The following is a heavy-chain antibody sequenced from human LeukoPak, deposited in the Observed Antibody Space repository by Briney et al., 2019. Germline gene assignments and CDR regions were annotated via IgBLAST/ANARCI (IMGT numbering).Heavy chain of an antibody. J-gene: IGHJ4*02. CDR3: ARGLPGYSSGWYLY. V-gene: IGHV4-34*01. CDR1: GGSFSGYY. Sequence: KPSETLSLTCAVYGGSFSGYYWSWIRQPPGKGMEWIGEINHIGSTNYNPSLKSRVTISVDTSKNQFSLKLSSVTAADTAVYYCARGLPGYSSGWYLYWGQGTLVTVSS. CDR2: INHIGST. D-gene: IGHD6-19*01.